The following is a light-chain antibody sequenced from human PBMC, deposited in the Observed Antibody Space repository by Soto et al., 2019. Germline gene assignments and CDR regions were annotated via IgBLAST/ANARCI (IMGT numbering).Light chain of an antibody. Sequence: EVVLTQSPGTLSLSPGERVTILCLASQSVSSTSLAWYQQKPGQTPRLLIYGASSRATGTPDRISGGGSGTNFTLNISRLEPEDFAVYFCQHYFTSSIPFGQGTRLEIK. V-gene: IGKV3-20*01. CDR2: GAS. J-gene: IGKJ5*01. CDR3: QHYFTSSIP. CDR1: QSVSSTS.